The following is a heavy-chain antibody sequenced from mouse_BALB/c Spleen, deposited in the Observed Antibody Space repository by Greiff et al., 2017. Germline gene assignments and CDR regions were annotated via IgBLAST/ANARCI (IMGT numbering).Heavy chain of an antibody. CDR2: IWSGGST. Sequence: VQLQESGPGLVQPSQSLSITCTVSGFSLTSYGVHWVRQSPGKGLEWLGVIWSGGSTDYNAAFISRLSISKDNSKSQVFFKMNSLQADDTAIYYCARNGYGNYEGAMDYWGQRTSVTVSS. CDR3: ARNGYGNYEGAMDY. D-gene: IGHD2-10*02. V-gene: IGHV2-4-1*01. CDR1: GFSLTSYG. J-gene: IGHJ4*01.